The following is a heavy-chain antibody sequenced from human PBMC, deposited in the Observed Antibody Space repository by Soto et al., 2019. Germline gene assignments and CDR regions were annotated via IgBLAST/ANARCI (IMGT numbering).Heavy chain of an antibody. CDR2: INPNSGGT. V-gene: IGHV1-2*04. CDR1: GYTFTGYY. Sequence: QVQLVQSGAEVKKPGASVKVSCKASGYTFTGYYMHWVRQAPGQGLEWMGWINPNSGGTNYAQKFQGLGTMARDTFLNTGYMGLNRLRTDDPAVDYCARGGFLEGSPTELWGQGTLVTVSS. J-gene: IGHJ4*02. D-gene: IGHD3-3*01. CDR3: ARGGFLEGSPTEL.